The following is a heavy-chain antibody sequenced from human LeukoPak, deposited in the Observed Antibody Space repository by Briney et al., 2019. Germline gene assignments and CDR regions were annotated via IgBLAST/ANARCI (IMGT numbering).Heavy chain of an antibody. Sequence: SETLSLTCTVSGGSISPNSWTWLCQPPGKGLEWIGYIHYTGTTRYNPSLNGRVTISVDTSKNQFSLKLRSVTATDTAVYYCARGAGWYGSWGQGTLVAVSS. V-gene: IGHV4-59*01. CDR1: GGSISPNS. J-gene: IGHJ5*01. CDR2: IHYTGTT. CDR3: ARGAGWYGS.